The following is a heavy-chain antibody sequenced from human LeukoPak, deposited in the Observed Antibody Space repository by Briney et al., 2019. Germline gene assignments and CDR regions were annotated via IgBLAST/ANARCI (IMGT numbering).Heavy chain of an antibody. V-gene: IGHV3-7*03. CDR2: IKQDGSEK. CDR1: GFTFSSYW. D-gene: IGHD2-15*01. Sequence: AGGSLRLSCAASGFTFSSYWMSWVRQAPGKGLEWVANIKQDGSEKYYVDSVKGRFTISRDNAKNSLYLQMNSLRVEDTAIYYCAKGRGYCTGGSCYSDYWGQGTLVTVSS. J-gene: IGHJ4*02. CDR3: AKGRGYCTGGSCYSDY.